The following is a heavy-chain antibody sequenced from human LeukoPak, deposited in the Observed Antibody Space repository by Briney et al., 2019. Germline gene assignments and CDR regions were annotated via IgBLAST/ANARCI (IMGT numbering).Heavy chain of an antibody. CDR3: ARLLASYSSGWPYYFDY. CDR1: GASFSSYY. V-gene: IGHV4-59*08. Sequence: SETLSLTCAVSGASFSSYYWSWIRQPPGKGLEWIGYLYFTENTNYNPSLKSRVTISADTSKNQFSLKLNSVTAADTAVYYCARLLASYSSGWPYYFDYWGQGILVTVSS. J-gene: IGHJ4*02. CDR2: LYFTENT. D-gene: IGHD6-19*01.